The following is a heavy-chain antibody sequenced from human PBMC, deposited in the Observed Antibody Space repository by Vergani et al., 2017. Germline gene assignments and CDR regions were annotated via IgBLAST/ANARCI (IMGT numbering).Heavy chain of an antibody. CDR3: AKVNHYCSSTSCYFDY. Sequence: EVQLVESGGGLVQPGRSLRLSCAASGFTFDDYAMHWVRQAPGKGLEWVSGISWNRGSIGYADSVKGRFTISRDNAKNSLYLQINSLRAEDTALYYCAKVNHYCSSTSCYFDYWGQGTLVTVSS. J-gene: IGHJ4*02. D-gene: IGHD2-2*01. CDR1: GFTFDDYA. V-gene: IGHV3-9*01. CDR2: ISWNRGSI.